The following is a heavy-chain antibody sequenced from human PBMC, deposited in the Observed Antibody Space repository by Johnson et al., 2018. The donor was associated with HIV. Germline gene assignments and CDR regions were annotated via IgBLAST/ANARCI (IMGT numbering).Heavy chain of an antibody. Sequence: VQLVESGGGLIQPGGSLRLSCAASGFTVSSNYMSWVRQAPGKGLEWVSLIYSGGRTYYADSVKGRFTISRDNSKNTLYLQMNTLRAEDTAVDDCARKADGFDIWGQGTMVTVSS. J-gene: IGHJ3*02. CDR3: ARKADGFDI. V-gene: IGHV3-53*01. CDR1: GFTVSSNY. CDR2: IYSGGRT.